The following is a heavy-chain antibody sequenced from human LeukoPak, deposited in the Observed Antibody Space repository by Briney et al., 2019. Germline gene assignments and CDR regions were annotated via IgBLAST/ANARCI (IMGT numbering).Heavy chain of an antibody. V-gene: IGHV4-4*07. CDR2: IYTSGST. CDR3: ARVSYSGSYSAQFDY. D-gene: IGHD1-26*01. CDR1: GGSISSYY. Sequence: PSETLSLTCTVSGGSISSYYWSWIRQPAGKGLEWIGRIYTSGSTNYNPSLKSRVTMSVDTSKNQFSLKLSSVTAADTAVYYCARVSYSGSYSAQFDYWGQGTLVTVSS. J-gene: IGHJ4*02.